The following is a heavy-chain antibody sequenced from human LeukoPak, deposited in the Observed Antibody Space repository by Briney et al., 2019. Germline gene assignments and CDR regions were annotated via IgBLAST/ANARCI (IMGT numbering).Heavy chain of an antibody. CDR1: GYSFTSYW. CDR2: IYPGDSDT. D-gene: IGHD3-9*01. J-gene: IGHJ6*02. V-gene: IGHV5-51*01. CDR3: ARTAISQPYYHGMDV. Sequence: GESLKISCKGSGYSFTSYWLGWVRQMPGKGLEWMGIIYPGDSDTRYSPSFQGQVTISADKSISTAYLQWSSLKASDTAMYYCARTAISQPYYHGMDVWGQGTTVTVSS.